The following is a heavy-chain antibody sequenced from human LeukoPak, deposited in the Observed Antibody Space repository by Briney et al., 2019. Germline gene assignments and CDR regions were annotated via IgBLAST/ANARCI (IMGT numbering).Heavy chain of an antibody. D-gene: IGHD5-18*01. CDR2: IYTSGST. CDR1: GGSISSGNYY. V-gene: IGHV4-61*02. CDR3: ARRWVQLTFDY. Sequence: SETLSLTCTVSGGSISSGNYYWSWIRQPAGKGLEWIGRIYTSGSTNYNPSLKSRVTISVDTSKNQFSLKLSSVTAADTAVYYCARRWVQLTFDYWGQGTLVTVSS. J-gene: IGHJ4*02.